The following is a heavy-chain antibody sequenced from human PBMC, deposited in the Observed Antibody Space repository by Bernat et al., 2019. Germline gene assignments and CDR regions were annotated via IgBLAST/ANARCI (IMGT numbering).Heavy chain of an antibody. CDR2: IYDGGST. Sequence: VEAGGGVVRRGGALGLSCAISGFTVSNNHVTGVRQAPGKGLEWVTLIYDGGSTIYADSVKGRFTISRDNSKNIVYLQMNSVTAEDTAVYYCVGLGANSVWGQGTLVTVSS. CDR1: GFTVSNNH. V-gene: IGHV3-66*04. D-gene: IGHD2-15*01. CDR3: VGLGANSV. J-gene: IGHJ4*02.